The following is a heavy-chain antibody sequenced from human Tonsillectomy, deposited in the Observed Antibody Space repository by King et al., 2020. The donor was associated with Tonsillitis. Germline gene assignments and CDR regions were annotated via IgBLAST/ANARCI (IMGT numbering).Heavy chain of an antibody. D-gene: IGHD2-15*01. CDR3: TRGDDCSGGSCHYYGMDV. Sequence: VQLVQSGGGVVQPGRSLRLSCAASGFTFSNYDMHWVRQAPGKGLEWVAVISYDGSNKYYAESVKGRFTISRDNSKNTLFLQVNSLRVEDTAVYYCTRGDDCSGGSCHYYGMDVWGQGTTVTVSS. J-gene: IGHJ6*02. CDR1: GFTFSNYD. V-gene: IGHV3-33*05. CDR2: ISYDGSNK.